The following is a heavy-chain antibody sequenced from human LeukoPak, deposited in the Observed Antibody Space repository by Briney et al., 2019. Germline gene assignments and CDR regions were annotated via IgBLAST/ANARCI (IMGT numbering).Heavy chain of an antibody. V-gene: IGHV4-59*08. J-gene: IGHJ4*02. CDR2: ISYSGST. CDR3: ARAPGLRYFDSYFDY. Sequence: SETLSLTCSVSGGSISIYYWSWLRQPPGKGLEWIGNISYSGSTNYNPSLKSRVTISVDTSKNQFSLKLSSVSAADTAVCFCARAPGLRYFDSYFDYWGQGSLVSVSS. D-gene: IGHD3-9*01. CDR1: GGSISIYY.